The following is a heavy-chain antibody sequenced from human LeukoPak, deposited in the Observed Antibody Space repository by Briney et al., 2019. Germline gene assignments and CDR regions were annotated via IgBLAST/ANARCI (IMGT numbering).Heavy chain of an antibody. Sequence: GGSLRLSCAASGFTFSSYNMNWVRQAPGKGLEWVSSISSSSSYIFYADSVKGRFTISRDNAKNSLYLQMNSLRAEDTAVYYCARDVYSIAAAGTFDYWGQGTLVTVSS. CDR3: ARDVYSIAAAGTFDY. CDR1: GFTFSSYN. J-gene: IGHJ4*02. V-gene: IGHV3-21*01. CDR2: ISSSSSYI. D-gene: IGHD6-13*01.